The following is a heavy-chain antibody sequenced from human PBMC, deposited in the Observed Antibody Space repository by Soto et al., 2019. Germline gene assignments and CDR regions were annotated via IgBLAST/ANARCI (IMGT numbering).Heavy chain of an antibody. CDR2: MSHSGGT. Sequence: VQLQQWGAGLLKPSETLSLTCAVYGGFVSSGNYYWSWIRQPPGKGLEWIGEMSHSGGTHFNPSLTRPFTISLVTSKNQFSLKMSSVTASASALYYCARAARGTAKTVVDACDIRVPGTIGTVSS. D-gene: IGHD2-21*02. J-gene: IGHJ3*02. V-gene: IGHV4-34*01. CDR3: ARAARGTAKTVVDACDI. CDR1: GGFVSSGNYY.